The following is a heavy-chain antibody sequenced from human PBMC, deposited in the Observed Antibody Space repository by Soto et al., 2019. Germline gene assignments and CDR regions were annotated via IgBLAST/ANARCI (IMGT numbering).Heavy chain of an antibody. CDR3: ARNGLRGYCSSSISPFDP. CDR1: GFTFSGSA. Sequence: GGSLRLSCAASGFTFSGSAMSWVRQAPGKGLEWVSGISTGGGSTDYADSVKGRFTISRDNSKNTLYLQMSSLRAEDTPVYYLARNGLRGYCSSSISPFDPWGKGTGVTVSP. V-gene: IGHV3-23*01. D-gene: IGHD2-2*01. J-gene: IGHJ5*02. CDR2: ISTGGGST.